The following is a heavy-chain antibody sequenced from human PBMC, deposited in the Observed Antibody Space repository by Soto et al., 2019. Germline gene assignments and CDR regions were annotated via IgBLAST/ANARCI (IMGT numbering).Heavy chain of an antibody. V-gene: IGHV3-9*01. CDR2: ISWNSGSI. Sequence: EVQLVESGGGLVQPGRSLRLSCAASGFTFDDYAMHWVRQAPGKGLEWVSGISWNSGSIGYADSVKGRFTISRDNAKNSLYLQMNSLRAEDTALYYCAKDMAGYCSRTSCSEYYYGMDVWGQGTTVTVSS. J-gene: IGHJ6*02. CDR3: AKDMAGYCSRTSCSEYYYGMDV. CDR1: GFTFDDYA. D-gene: IGHD2-2*01.